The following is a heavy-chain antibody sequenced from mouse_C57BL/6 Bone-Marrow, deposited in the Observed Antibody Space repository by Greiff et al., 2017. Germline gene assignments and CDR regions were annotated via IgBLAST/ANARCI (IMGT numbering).Heavy chain of an antibody. J-gene: IGHJ2*01. CDR3: ARTLVADYFDY. CDR2: FHPYNDDT. V-gene: IGHV1-47*01. CDR1: GYTFTTYP. D-gene: IGHD1-1*01. Sequence: VQLQQSGAELVKPGASVKMSCKASGYTFTTYPIEWMKQNHGKSLEWIGNFHPYNDDTKYNEKFKGKSTLTVDKSSSTAYMQLSSLTSEDSAVYYCARTLVADYFDYWGQGTTLTVSS.